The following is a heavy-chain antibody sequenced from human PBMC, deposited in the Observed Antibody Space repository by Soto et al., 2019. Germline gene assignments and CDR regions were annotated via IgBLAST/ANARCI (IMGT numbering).Heavy chain of an antibody. D-gene: IGHD6-6*01. CDR2: INHSGST. J-gene: IGHJ5*02. CDR3: ARGQIRLSHIAARTKKTNWFDP. V-gene: IGHV4-34*01. Sequence: SETLSLTCAVYGGSFSGYYWSWIRQPPGKGLEWIGEINHSGSTNYNPSLKSRVTISVDTSKNQFSLKLSSVTAADTAVYYCARGQIRLSHIAARTKKTNWFDPWGQGTLVTVSS. CDR1: GGSFSGYY.